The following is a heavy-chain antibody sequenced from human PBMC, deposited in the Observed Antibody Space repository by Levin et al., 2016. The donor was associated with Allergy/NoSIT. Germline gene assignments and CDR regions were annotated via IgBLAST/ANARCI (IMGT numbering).Heavy chain of an antibody. J-gene: IGHJ4*02. CDR1: GGTFSSYT. Sequence: SVKVSCKASGGTFSSYTISWVRQAPGQGLEWMGRIIPILGIANYAQKFQGRVTITADKSTSTAYMELSSLRSEDTAVYYCATLTGYYSSPDYWGQGTLVTVSS. CDR2: IIPILGIA. D-gene: IGHD3-9*01. V-gene: IGHV1-69*02. CDR3: ATLTGYYSSPDY.